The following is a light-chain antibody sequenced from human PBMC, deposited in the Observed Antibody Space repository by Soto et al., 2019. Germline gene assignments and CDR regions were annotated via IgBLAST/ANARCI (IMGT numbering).Light chain of an antibody. CDR2: DAS. Sequence: EIVLTQFPATLSLSPGERATLSCRASQSVSSYLAWYQQKPGQAPRLLIYDASNRATGIPARFSGSGSGTDFTLTISSLEPEDFALYYCQQSSNWPLTFGGGTKVEIK. CDR3: QQSSNWPLT. CDR1: QSVSSY. J-gene: IGKJ4*01. V-gene: IGKV3-11*01.